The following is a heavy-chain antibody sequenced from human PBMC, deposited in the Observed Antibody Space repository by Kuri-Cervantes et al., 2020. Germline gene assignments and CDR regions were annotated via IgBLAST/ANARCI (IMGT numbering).Heavy chain of an antibody. CDR1: GFTFSSNG. V-gene: IGHV3-33*06. CDR2: IWYDGSNK. J-gene: IGHJ5*02. CDR3: AKSFIQWLSPDWFDP. Sequence: GGSLRLSCAASGFTFSSNGMHWVRQAPGKGLEWVAVIWYDGSNKYYADSVKCRFTISRDNSKNTLYLQMNSLRAEDTAIYYCAKSFIQWLSPDWFDPRGQGTLVTVSS. D-gene: IGHD3-22*01.